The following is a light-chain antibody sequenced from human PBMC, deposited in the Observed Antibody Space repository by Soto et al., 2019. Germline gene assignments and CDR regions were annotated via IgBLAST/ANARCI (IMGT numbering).Light chain of an antibody. CDR2: DVA. V-gene: IGLV2-11*01. J-gene: IGLJ1*01. Sequence: QSVLTQPRSVSGSPGQSVTISCTGTRSDVGGYNFVSWYQQHPGKAPTLIIYDVAKRPSGVPDRFSGSKSADTASLTISGLQAEDEADYYCQSYDSSLSGYVFGTGTKLTVL. CDR3: QSYDSSLSGYV. CDR1: RSDVGGYNF.